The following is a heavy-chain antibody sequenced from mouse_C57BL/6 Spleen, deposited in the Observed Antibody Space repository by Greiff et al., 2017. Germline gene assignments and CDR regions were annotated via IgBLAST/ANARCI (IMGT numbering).Heavy chain of an antibody. CDR1: GYAFSSTW. J-gene: IGHJ3*01. V-gene: IGHV1-82*01. CDR2: LYLGDGDT. CDR3: ALYYGGSYGWFAY. D-gene: IGHD1-1*01. Sequence: VQLQQSGPELVKPGASVKISCKASGYAFSSTWTNWVKQRSGKGFEWIGRLYLGDGDTNYNGKFKGKATLTADKSSSTAYMQLSSLTSEDSAVYFCALYYGGSYGWFAYWGKGTLVTVSA.